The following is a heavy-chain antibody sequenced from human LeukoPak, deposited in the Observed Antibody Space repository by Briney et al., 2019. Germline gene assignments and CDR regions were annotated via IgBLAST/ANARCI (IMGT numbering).Heavy chain of an antibody. CDR1: GGSFSGYY. Sequence: SETLSLTCAVYGGSFSGYYWSWIRQPPGKGLEWIGEINHSGSTNYNPSLKSRVTISVDTSKNQFSLKLSSVTAADTAVYCCARAFTISGVVIRYYFDYWGQGTLVTVSS. CDR2: INHSGST. CDR3: ARAFTISGVVIRYYFDY. J-gene: IGHJ4*02. V-gene: IGHV4-34*01. D-gene: IGHD3-3*01.